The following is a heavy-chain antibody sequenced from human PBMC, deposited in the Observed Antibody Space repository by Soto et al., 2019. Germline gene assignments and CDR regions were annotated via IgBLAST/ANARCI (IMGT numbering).Heavy chain of an antibody. D-gene: IGHD1-26*01. CDR3: VKYSKPVG. J-gene: IGHJ4*02. CDR1: GFIFHNYT. Sequence: PWWSLRLSCAASGFIFHNYTMHWFRQAPGKGLEYVSTIDKDGIRTYYADSVKGRFTISRDNPKSTLYLEMRNLRLEDTAVYYCVKYSKPVGWGQGALVTVSS. CDR2: IDKDGIRT. V-gene: IGHV3-64D*06.